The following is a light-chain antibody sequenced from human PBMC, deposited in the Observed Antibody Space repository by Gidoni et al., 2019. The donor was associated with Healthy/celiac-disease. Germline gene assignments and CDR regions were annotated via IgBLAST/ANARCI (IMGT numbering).Light chain of an antibody. CDR1: QSVSSN. CDR2: GAS. V-gene: IGKV3-15*01. J-gene: IGKJ4*01. Sequence: EIVMTQSPATLSVSPGESATLSCRASQSVSSNLAWYQQKPGQAPRLLIYGASTRATGIPARFSGSGSGTEFTLTISSRQSEDFAVYYCQQYNNWLTFGGXTKVEIK. CDR3: QQYNNWLT.